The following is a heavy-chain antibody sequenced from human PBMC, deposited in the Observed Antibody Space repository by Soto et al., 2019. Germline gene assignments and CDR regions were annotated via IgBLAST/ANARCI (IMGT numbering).Heavy chain of an antibody. CDR1: GYTFTGYY. V-gene: IGHV1-2*04. D-gene: IGHD3-3*01. CDR2: INPNSGGT. Sequence: QVQLVQSGAEVKKPGASVKVSCKASGYTFTGYYMHWVRQAPGQGLEWVGWINPNSGGTNYAQKFQGWVTMTRDTSISTAYMELSRLTSDDTAVYYCARVGATSFGVVHYYYYGMDVWGQGTTVTVSS. CDR3: ARVGATSFGVVHYYYYGMDV. J-gene: IGHJ6*02.